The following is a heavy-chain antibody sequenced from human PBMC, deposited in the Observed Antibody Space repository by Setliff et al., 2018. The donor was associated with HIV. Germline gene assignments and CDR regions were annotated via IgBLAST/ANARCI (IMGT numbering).Heavy chain of an antibody. Sequence: SETLSLTCTISGGSFGVYRWSWIRQSAGRGLEWIGRIDSASTSYNPSLKSRVTISVDTSKNQFSLKLSSVTAADTAVYYCARHSGVASPNWFDPWGQGTLVTVSS. CDR3: ARHSGVASPNWFDP. D-gene: IGHD3-10*01. CDR2: IDSAST. V-gene: IGHV4-4*07. J-gene: IGHJ5*02. CDR1: GGSFGVYR.